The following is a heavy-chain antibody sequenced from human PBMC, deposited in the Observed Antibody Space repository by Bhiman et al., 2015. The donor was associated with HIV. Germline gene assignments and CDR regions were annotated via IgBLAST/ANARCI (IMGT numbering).Heavy chain of an antibody. CDR3: ARDRPYNWNWGGYFYGLDV. CDR2: ITSSSRYI. CDR1: GFTFSTYN. D-gene: IGHD1-7*01. J-gene: IGHJ6*02. Sequence: EVQLVESGGGQVKPGGSLRLSCAASGFTFSTYNMNWVRQAPGKGLEWVSSITSSSRYIQYADSVKGRFTISRDNAKNSLYLQMNSLRAEDTAVFYCARDRPYNWNWGGYFYGLDVWGQGTTVTVSS. V-gene: IGHV3-21*03.